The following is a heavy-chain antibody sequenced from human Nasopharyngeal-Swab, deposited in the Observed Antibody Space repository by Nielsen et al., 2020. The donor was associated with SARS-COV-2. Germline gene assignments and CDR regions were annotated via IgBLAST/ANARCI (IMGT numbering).Heavy chain of an antibody. CDR1: GFTFSSYS. Sequence: GESLKISCAASGFTFSSYSMNWVRQAPGKGLEWVSSISSSSSYIYYADSVKGRFTISRDNAKNSLYLQMNSLRAEDTAVYYCARDGFGEFDYYYYGMDVWGQGTTVTVSS. V-gene: IGHV3-21*01. D-gene: IGHD3-10*01. CDR3: ARDGFGEFDYYYYGMDV. J-gene: IGHJ6*02. CDR2: ISSSSSYI.